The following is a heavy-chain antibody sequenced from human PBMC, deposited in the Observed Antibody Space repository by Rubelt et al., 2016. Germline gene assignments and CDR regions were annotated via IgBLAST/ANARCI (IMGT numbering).Heavy chain of an antibody. CDR1: GYSISSGYY. CDR3: ARDRGGGDGRIDY. D-gene: IGHD3-16*01. CDR2: IYYGGNT. Sequence: QVQLQESGPGLVKPSETLSLTCTVSGYSISSGYYWSWIRQPPGKGLEWIGYIYYGGNTNYNPSLKSRVTISLDTSRKQVSLKLSSVTAADTAVYYCARDRGGGDGRIDYWGQGTLVTVSS. J-gene: IGHJ4*02. V-gene: IGHV4-61*01.